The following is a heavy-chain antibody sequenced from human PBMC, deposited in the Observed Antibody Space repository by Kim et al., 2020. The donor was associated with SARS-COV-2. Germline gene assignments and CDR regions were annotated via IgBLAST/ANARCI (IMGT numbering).Heavy chain of an antibody. CDR3: AGQEGVVPAAT. CDR2: K. Sequence: KCYADSVRGRFTITRENSKNTRYLQMNSQRAEDTAVYYCAGQEGVVPAATGGQGTLVTVSS. D-gene: IGHD2-2*01. V-gene: IGHV3-33*01. J-gene: IGHJ4*02.